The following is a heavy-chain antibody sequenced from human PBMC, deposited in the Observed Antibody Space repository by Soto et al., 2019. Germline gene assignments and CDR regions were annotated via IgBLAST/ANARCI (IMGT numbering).Heavy chain of an antibody. CDR3: AKVALTPGVFHGMDV. D-gene: IGHD2-15*01. V-gene: IGHV3-23*01. Sequence: GSLRLACAASGFTGSSYAMSWVREAPGKGLEWVSAISGIGGSTYYADSVKGRFTISRDNSKNTLYLQMNSLRAEDTAVYYCAKVALTPGVFHGMDVWGQGTTVTVSS. J-gene: IGHJ6*02. CDR1: GFTGSSYA. CDR2: ISGIGGST.